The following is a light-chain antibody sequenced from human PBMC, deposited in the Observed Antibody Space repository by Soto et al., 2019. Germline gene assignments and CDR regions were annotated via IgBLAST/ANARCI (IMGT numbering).Light chain of an antibody. CDR3: QQYNKCPLT. J-gene: IGKJ1*01. CDR2: AVS. V-gene: IGKV3-15*01. CDR1: QSVSSN. Sequence: EIMMTQSPGTLSASPGERATLSCRASQSVSSNLAWYQQKPGQAPRLLIYAVSTRATGIPARFSGRGSGTEFTLTISSLQSEDFAVYYCQQYNKCPLTFGQGTKVEIK.